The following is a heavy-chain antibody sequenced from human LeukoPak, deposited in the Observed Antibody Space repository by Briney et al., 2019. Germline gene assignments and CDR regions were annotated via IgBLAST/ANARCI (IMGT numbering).Heavy chain of an antibody. CDR3: AKDGSSGIAATADAFDI. CDR1: GFXFNTYA. J-gene: IGHJ3*02. Sequence: GGSLRLSCRASGFXFNTYAISWFRKAPGKGLEWVSCISGGGATSYYADTLEGRCTISRDNSKYTLYLQMNSLRAEDTAIYYCAKDGSSGIAATADAFDIWGQGTMVTVFS. D-gene: IGHD6-13*01. CDR2: ISGGGATS. V-gene: IGHV3-23*01.